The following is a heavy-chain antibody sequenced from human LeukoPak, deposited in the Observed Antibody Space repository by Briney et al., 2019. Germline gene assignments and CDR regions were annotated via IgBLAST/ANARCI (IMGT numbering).Heavy chain of an antibody. D-gene: IGHD6-19*01. CDR3: TTDRGGSSGWESDY. CDR1: EFTFSNAW. CDR2: IKSKTDGGTT. J-gene: IGHJ4*02. V-gene: IGHV3-15*01. Sequence: GGSLRLSCAASEFTFSNAWMSWVRQAPGKGLEWVGRIKSKTDGGTTDYAAPVKGRFTISRDDSKNTLYLQMNSLKTEDTAVYYCTTDRGGSSGWESDYWGQGTLVTVSS.